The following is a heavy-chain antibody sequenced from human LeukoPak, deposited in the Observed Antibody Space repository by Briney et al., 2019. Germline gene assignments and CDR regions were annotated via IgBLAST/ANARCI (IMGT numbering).Heavy chain of an antibody. CDR1: GGSFSGYY. CDR3: ARELWFGELFWFDP. Sequence: SETPSLTCAVYGGSFSGYYWSWIRQPPGKGLEWIGEINHSGSTNYNPSLKSRVTISVDTSKNQFSLKLSSVTAADTAVYYCARELWFGELFWFDPWGQGTLVTVSS. J-gene: IGHJ5*02. CDR2: INHSGST. D-gene: IGHD3-10*01. V-gene: IGHV4-34*01.